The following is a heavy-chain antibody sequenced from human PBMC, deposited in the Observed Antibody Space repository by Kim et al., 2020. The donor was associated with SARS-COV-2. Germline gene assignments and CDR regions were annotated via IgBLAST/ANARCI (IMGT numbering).Heavy chain of an antibody. CDR2: INHSGST. CDR3: SRVLDFGVVSVDV. V-gene: IGHV4-34*01. J-gene: IGHJ6*03. CDR1: GGSFSGYY. D-gene: IGHD3-3*01. Sequence: SETLSLTCAVYGGSFSGYYWSWVRQPQGKGLEWVGEINHSGSTNYNPSLKRRVTISVDTATNQFSLKLSPVTAADTAAYYCSRVLDFGVVSVDVWGKGAT.